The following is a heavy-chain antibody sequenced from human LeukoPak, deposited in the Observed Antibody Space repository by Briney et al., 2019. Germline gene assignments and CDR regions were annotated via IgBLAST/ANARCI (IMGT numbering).Heavy chain of an antibody. Sequence: SETLSLTCAVYGGSFSGYYWSWIRQSPGKGLEWIGEINHSGSTNYNPSLKSRVTISVDTSKNQFSLKLSSVTAADTAVYYCARGPNWIVGATYGYWGQGTLVTVSS. J-gene: IGHJ4*02. D-gene: IGHD1-26*01. CDR1: GGSFSGYY. CDR3: ARGPNWIVGATYGY. CDR2: INHSGST. V-gene: IGHV4-34*01.